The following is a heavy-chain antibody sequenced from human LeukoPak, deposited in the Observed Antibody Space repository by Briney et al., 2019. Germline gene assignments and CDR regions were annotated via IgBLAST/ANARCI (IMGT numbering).Heavy chain of an antibody. CDR2: IYYSGST. J-gene: IGHJ4*02. CDR1: DGSISSGGYY. V-gene: IGHV4-31*03. Sequence: SETLSLTCTVSDGSISSGGYYWSWIRQHPGKGLEWIGYIYYSGSTYYNPSLKSRVTISVDTSKNQFSLKLSSVTAADTAVYYCARGSAAYYFDYWGQGTLVTVSS. D-gene: IGHD6-19*01. CDR3: ARGSAAYYFDY.